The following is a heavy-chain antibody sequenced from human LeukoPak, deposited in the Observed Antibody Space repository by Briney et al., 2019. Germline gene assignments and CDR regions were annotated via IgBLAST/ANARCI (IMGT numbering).Heavy chain of an antibody. V-gene: IGHV3-64*01. J-gene: IGHJ5*02. CDR2: VSADESGK. D-gene: IGHD1-26*01. Sequence: AGSLTLSCVASGFSFDKFGMHWVRQAPGKGLEYVSSVSADESGKYYTKSVRGRFSISRDNSKNTMYLQLGNLRPDDMGIYYCASLDRSEIPWGPGTRVTVSS. CDR1: GFSFDKFG. CDR3: ASLDRSEIP.